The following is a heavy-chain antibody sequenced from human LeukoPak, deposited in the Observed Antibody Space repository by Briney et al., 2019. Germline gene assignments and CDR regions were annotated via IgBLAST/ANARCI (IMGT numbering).Heavy chain of an antibody. D-gene: IGHD1-20*01. CDR3: ARGGGRITGTTFDY. Sequence: SVKVSCKASGGTFSSYAISWVRQAPGQGLEWMGRIIPILGIANCAQKFQGRVTITADKSTSTAYMELSSLRSEDTAVYYCARGGGRITGTTFDYWGQGTLVTVSS. CDR2: IIPILGIA. V-gene: IGHV1-69*04. CDR1: GGTFSSYA. J-gene: IGHJ4*02.